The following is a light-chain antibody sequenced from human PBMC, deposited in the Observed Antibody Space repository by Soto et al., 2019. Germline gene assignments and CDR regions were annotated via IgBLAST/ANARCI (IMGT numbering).Light chain of an antibody. CDR3: KQRSNWRGT. Sequence: EIVLTQSPATLSLSPGERATLSCRASQSVSSYLAWYQQKPGQAPRLLIYDASNRATGIPARFSGSGSGTDFTLTISSLEPEDFAVYYCKQRSNWRGTFGPGTKVDMK. J-gene: IGKJ3*01. V-gene: IGKV3-11*01. CDR2: DAS. CDR1: QSVSSY.